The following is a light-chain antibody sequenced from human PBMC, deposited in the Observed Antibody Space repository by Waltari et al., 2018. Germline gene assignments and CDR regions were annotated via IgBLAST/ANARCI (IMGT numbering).Light chain of an antibody. V-gene: IGLV3-1*01. CDR2: QDT. Sequence: SYELTQPPSVSVSPGQTASIPCPGDKLGDRSTCWYQQKPGQSPVLVIFQDTKRPSGIPERFSGSYSGNTATLTISGTQAMDEADYYCQAWDSSTVIFGGGTKLTVL. CDR3: QAWDSSTVI. J-gene: IGLJ2*01. CDR1: KLGDRS.